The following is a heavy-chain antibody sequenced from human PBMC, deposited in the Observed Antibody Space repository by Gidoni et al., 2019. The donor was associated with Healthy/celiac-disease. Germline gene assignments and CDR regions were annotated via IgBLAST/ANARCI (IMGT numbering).Heavy chain of an antibody. CDR1: GFTFSSYW. J-gene: IGHJ6*02. CDR2: IKQDGSEK. D-gene: IGHD3-16*01. Sequence: VQLVESGGGLVQPGGSLRLSFSASGFTFSSYWMSWVRQAAGKGMEWVANIKQDGSEKYYVESVKGRFTISRDNAKNSLYLQRNSRRAEDTAVYYCARDIKIVPYYYYYGMDVWGQGTTVTVSS. V-gene: IGHV3-7*04. CDR3: ARDIKIVPYYYYYGMDV.